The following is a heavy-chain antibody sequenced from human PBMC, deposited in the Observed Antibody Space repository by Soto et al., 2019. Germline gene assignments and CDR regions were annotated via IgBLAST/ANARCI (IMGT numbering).Heavy chain of an antibody. Sequence: PGGSLRLSCAASGFTFSSYAMSWVRQAPGKGLEWVSAISGSGGSTYYADSVKGRFTISRDNSKNTLYLQMNSLRAEDTAVYYCAKDIVFRGHCSSTSCYTKGSDYWGQGTLVTVSS. CDR1: GFTFSSYA. CDR3: AKDIVFRGHCSSTSCYTKGSDY. CDR2: ISGSGGST. D-gene: IGHD2-2*02. V-gene: IGHV3-23*01. J-gene: IGHJ4*02.